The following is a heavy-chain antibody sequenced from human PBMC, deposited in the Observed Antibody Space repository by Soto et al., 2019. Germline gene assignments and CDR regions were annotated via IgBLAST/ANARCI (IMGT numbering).Heavy chain of an antibody. Sequence: SETLSLTCTVSGGSISSYYWSWIRQPPGKGLEWIGYIYYSGSTNYNPSLKSRVTISVDTSKNQFSLKLSSVTAADTAVYYCARSYYYDSSGYYLDYWGQGTLVTVS. CDR1: GGSISSYY. J-gene: IGHJ4*02. D-gene: IGHD3-22*01. CDR2: IYYSGST. V-gene: IGHV4-59*01. CDR3: ARSYYYDSSGYYLDY.